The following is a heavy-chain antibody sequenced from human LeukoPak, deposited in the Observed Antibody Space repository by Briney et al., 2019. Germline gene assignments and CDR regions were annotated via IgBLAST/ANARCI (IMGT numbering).Heavy chain of an antibody. CDR1: GYAFTSYD. V-gene: IGHV1-8*01. Sequence: ASVKVSCKASGYAFTSYDINWVRQATGQGLEWMGWMNPNSGNTGYAQKFQGRVTMTRDTSISTAYMELSRLRSDDTAVYYCARAYYYDSSIIYWGQGTLVTVSS. CDR3: ARAYYYDSSIIY. J-gene: IGHJ4*02. D-gene: IGHD3-22*01. CDR2: MNPNSGNT.